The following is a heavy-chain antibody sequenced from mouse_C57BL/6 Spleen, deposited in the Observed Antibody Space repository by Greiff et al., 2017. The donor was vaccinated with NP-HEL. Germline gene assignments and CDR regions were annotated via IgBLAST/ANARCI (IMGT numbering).Heavy chain of an antibody. CDR2: IHPNSGST. Sequence: VQLQQPGAELVKPGASVKLSCKASGYTFTSYWMHWVKQRPGQGLEWIGMIHPNSGSTNYNEKFKSKATLTVDKSSSTAYMQLSSLRSEDSAVYYCERCKLGDYGSSLFDYWGQGTTLTVSS. J-gene: IGHJ2*01. D-gene: IGHD1-1*01. CDR3: ERCKLGDYGSSLFDY. CDR1: GYTFTSYW. V-gene: IGHV1-64*01.